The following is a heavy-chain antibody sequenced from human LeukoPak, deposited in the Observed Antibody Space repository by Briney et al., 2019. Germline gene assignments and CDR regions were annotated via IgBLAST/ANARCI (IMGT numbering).Heavy chain of an antibody. CDR1: GYTFTSYY. CDR2: INPNSGGT. V-gene: IGHV1-2*02. Sequence: ASVKVSCKASGYTFTSYYMHWVRQAPGQGLEWMGWINPNSGGTNYAQKFQGRVTMTRDTSISTAYMELSRLRSDDTAVYYCARRPSYGRTPPDYWGQGTLVTVSS. J-gene: IGHJ4*02. D-gene: IGHD5-18*01. CDR3: ARRPSYGRTPPDY.